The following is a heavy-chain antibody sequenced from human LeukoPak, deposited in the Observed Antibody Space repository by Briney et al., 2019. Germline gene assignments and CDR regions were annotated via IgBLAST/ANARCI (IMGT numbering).Heavy chain of an antibody. CDR2: ITGSGGTT. Sequence: GGSLRLSCAASGFTFSSYAMNWVRQAPGKGLEWVSAITGSGGTTYYADSVRGRFTISRDNSKDTLFLQMNSLRAEDTAIYYCAKSRSEVVVAAANYWGQGTLITVSS. D-gene: IGHD2-15*01. CDR1: GFTFSSYA. J-gene: IGHJ4*02. CDR3: AKSRSEVVVAAANY. V-gene: IGHV3-23*01.